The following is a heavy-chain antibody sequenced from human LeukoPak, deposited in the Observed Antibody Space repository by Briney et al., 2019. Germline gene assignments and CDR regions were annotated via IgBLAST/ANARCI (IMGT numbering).Heavy chain of an antibody. CDR2: ISYDGSNK. V-gene: IGHV3-30*18. Sequence: GRSLRLSCAASGFTFSSYGMHWVRQAPGKGLEWVAVISYDGSNKCCADSVKGRFTISRDNSKNTLYLQMNSLRAEDTAVYYCAKALDPKYGDYGDYWGQGTLVTVSS. CDR3: AKALDPKYGDYGDY. CDR1: GFTFSSYG. D-gene: IGHD4-17*01. J-gene: IGHJ4*02.